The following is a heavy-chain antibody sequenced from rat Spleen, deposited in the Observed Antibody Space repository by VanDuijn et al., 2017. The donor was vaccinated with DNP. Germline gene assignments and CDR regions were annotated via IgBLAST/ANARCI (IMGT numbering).Heavy chain of an antibody. CDR2: INTDGGST. CDR3: AMDRGFSYTTNYWSGMDA. CDR1: GVTFSSYW. V-gene: IGHV5-58*01. D-gene: IGHD1-6*01. J-gene: IGHJ4*01. Sequence: EVQLVETGGGLVQPGRSLKLSCVASGVTFSSYWMYWIRQAPGKGLEWVASINTDGGSTYYPDSMKGRLTISRANAENTVYLQMNSLRSEDTATYYCAMDRGFSYTTNYWSGMDAWGKGPSVTVSS.